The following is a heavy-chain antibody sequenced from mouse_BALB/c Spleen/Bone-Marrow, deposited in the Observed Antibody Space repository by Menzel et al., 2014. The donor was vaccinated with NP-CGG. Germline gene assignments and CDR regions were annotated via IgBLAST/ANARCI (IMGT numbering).Heavy chain of an antibody. J-gene: IGHJ3*01. CDR3: ASDDYDGSWFAY. D-gene: IGHD2-4*01. CDR1: GYSFTNYW. V-gene: IGHV1-74*01. Sequence: VQLQESGAELVRPGASVELSCKASGYSFTNYWMNWMKQRPGQGLEWIGMIHPSDSETRLNQKFKDKATLTVDKSSSTAYMQLSSPTSEDSAVYYCASDDYDGSWFAYWGQGTLVTVSA. CDR2: IHPSDSET.